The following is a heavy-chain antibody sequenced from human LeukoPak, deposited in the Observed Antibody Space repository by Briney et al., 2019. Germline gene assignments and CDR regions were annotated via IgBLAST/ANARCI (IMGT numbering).Heavy chain of an antibody. Sequence: PGGSLRLSCAASGFTFSSYGMHWVRQAPGKGVEWVAFIRYDGSNKYYADSVKGRFTISRDNSKNTLYLQMNSLRAEDTAVYYCAKVPFGVYRYFDYWGQGTLVTVSS. J-gene: IGHJ4*02. CDR3: AKVPFGVYRYFDY. CDR2: IRYDGSNK. V-gene: IGHV3-30*02. D-gene: IGHD3-10*01. CDR1: GFTFSSYG.